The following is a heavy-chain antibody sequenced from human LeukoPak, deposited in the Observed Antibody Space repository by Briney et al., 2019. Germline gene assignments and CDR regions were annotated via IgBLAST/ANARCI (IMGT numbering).Heavy chain of an antibody. Sequence: PSETLSLTCTVSGGSISSYYWGWIRQPPGKGLEWIGSIYYSGSTYYNPSLKSRVTISVDTSKNQFSLKLSSVTAADTAVYYCAREWWLGYYFDYWGQGTLVTVSS. J-gene: IGHJ4*02. CDR2: IYYSGST. V-gene: IGHV4-39*07. CDR1: GGSISSYY. CDR3: AREWWLGYYFDY. D-gene: IGHD6-19*01.